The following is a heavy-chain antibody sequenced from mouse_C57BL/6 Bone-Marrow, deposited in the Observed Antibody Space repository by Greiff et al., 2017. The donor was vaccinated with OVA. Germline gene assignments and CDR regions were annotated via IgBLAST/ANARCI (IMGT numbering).Heavy chain of an antibody. D-gene: IGHD1-1*01. CDR1: GFTFSDYY. CDR3: ARPGYYGSSPWFAY. J-gene: IGHJ3*01. V-gene: IGHV5-12*01. CDR2: ISNGGGSS. Sequence: EVKVVESGGGLVQPGGSLKLSCAASGFTFSDYYMYWVRQTPEKRLEWVAYISNGGGSSYYPDTVKGRFTISRDNAKNTLYLQMSRLKSEDTAMYYCARPGYYGSSPWFAYWGQGTLVTVSA.